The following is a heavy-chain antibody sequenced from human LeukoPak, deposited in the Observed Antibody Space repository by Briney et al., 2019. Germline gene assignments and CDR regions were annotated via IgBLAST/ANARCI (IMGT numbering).Heavy chain of an antibody. CDR2: IKQDGSEK. D-gene: IGHD1-26*01. CDR1: GFTFSSYG. Sequence: GGSLRLSCAASGFTFSSYGMHWVRQAPGKGLEWVANIKQDGSEKYYVDSVKGRFTISRDNAKNSLYLQMNSLRAEDTAVYYCARARVGATSYYYMDVWGKGTTVTVSS. CDR3: ARARVGATSYYYMDV. J-gene: IGHJ6*03. V-gene: IGHV3-7*01.